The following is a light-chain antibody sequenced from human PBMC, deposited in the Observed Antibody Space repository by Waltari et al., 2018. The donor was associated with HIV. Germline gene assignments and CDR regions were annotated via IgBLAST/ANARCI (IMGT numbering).Light chain of an antibody. V-gene: IGLV2-8*01. CDR1: SSYVGGYNY. CDR3: SSYAGSNNYV. Sequence: QSALTQPPSASGSPGQSVTISCTGTSSYVGGYNYVSWYQQHPGKAPQLMIYEVSKRPSGVPDRFSGSKSGNTASLTVSGLQAEDEADYYCSSYAGSNNYVFGTGTKVTVL. CDR2: EVS. J-gene: IGLJ1*01.